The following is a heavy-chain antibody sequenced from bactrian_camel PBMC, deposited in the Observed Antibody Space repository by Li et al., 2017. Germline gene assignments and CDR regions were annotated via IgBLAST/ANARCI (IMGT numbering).Heavy chain of an antibody. V-gene: IGHV3S53*01. CDR1: LGTASKYC. CDR3: AVNSKDGSCPREIAI. D-gene: IGHD6*01. Sequence: HVQLVESGGGSVQPGGSLRLSCVDSLGTASKYCMGWVRQAPGQERMGIAALGPDGTTTYRNSVNGRFTISQNNAKNTVYLQMNSLKPGDTAVYYCAVNSKDGSCPREIAIWAQGTQVTVS. J-gene: IGHJ4*01. CDR2: LGPDGTT.